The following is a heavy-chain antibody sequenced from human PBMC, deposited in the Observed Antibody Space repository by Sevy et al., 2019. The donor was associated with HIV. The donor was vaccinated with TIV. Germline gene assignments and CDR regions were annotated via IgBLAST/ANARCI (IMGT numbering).Heavy chain of an antibody. J-gene: IGHJ6*02. CDR3: ATRDILTGPISPRGGYYYGMDV. Sequence: ASVKVSCKVSGYTLTELSMHWVRQAPGKGLDWMGGFDPEDGETIYAQKFQGRVTMTEDTSTDTAYMELGSLRSEDTAVYYCATRDILTGPISPRGGYYYGMDVWGQGTTVTVSS. D-gene: IGHD3-9*01. CDR1: GYTLTELS. CDR2: FDPEDGET. V-gene: IGHV1-24*01.